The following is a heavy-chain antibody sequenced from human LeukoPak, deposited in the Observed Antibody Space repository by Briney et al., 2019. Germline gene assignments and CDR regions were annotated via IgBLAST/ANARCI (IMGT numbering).Heavy chain of an antibody. Sequence: PGRSLRLSCTASGFTFGDYAMSWFRQAPGKGLEWVGFIRSKAYGGTTEYAASVSGRFTVSRDDSKSIAYLQMNSLKTDDTAVYYCARDFSSNWYGTADYWGQGTLVTVSS. CDR3: ARDFSSNWYGTADY. J-gene: IGHJ4*02. D-gene: IGHD6-13*01. CDR2: IRSKAYGGTT. CDR1: GFTFGDYA. V-gene: IGHV3-49*03.